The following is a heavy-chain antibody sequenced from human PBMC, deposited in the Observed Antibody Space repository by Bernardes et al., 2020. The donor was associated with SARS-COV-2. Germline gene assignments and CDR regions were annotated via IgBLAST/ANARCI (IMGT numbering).Heavy chain of an antibody. Sequence: GGSLRLSCAASGFTFSSNWMSWVRQAPGKGLEWVANIKQDGSEKYYVDSVKGRFSISRDNAMHSLYLQMNSLRAEDTAVYFCARLHSSGWCYFDYWGQGTLVTVSS. CDR1: GFTFSSNW. CDR2: IKQDGSEK. V-gene: IGHV3-7*01. CDR3: ARLHSSGWCYFDY. D-gene: IGHD6-19*01. J-gene: IGHJ4*02.